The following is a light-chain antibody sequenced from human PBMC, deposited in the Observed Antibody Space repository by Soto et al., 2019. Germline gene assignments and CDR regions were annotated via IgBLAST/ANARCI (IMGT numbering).Light chain of an antibody. CDR1: SSDVGGYNY. V-gene: IGLV2-14*01. Sequence: QSVLTQPASVSGSPGQSITISCTGTSSDVGGYNYVSWYQQHPGKAPKLMIYDVGNRPSGVSNRFSGSKSGNTASLTISGLQAEDEADYYCSSYTSSSTFNGVFGGGTKLTVL. CDR3: SSYTSSSTFNGV. CDR2: DVG. J-gene: IGLJ3*02.